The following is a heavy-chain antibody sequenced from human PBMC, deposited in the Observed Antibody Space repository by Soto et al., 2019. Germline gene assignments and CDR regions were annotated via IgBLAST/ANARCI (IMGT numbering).Heavy chain of an antibody. CDR1: GFSLSTSGMC. CDR3: ARMIRAGYYYYGMDV. V-gene: IGHV2-70*01. Sequence: SGPTLVNPTQTLTLTCTFSGFSLSTSGMCVSWIRQPPGKALEWLALIDWDDDKYYSTSLKTRLTISKDTSKNQVVLTMTNMDPVDTATYYCARMIRAGYYYYGMDVWGQGTTVTVS. CDR2: IDWDDDK. D-gene: IGHD3-10*01. J-gene: IGHJ6*02.